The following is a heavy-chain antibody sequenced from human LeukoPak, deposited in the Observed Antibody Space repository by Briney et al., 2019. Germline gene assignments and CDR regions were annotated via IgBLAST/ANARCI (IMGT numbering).Heavy chain of an antibody. CDR3: ARVGGAWYSDY. J-gene: IGHJ4*02. CDR2: IRQDEGEK. V-gene: IGHV3-7*03. D-gene: IGHD2-15*01. Sequence: GGSLRLSCAASGFTFSAYYMSWVRQAPGKGLEWVANIRQDEGEKFYVDSVKGRFTISRDNAKNLLYLQMNSLRAEDTAVYHCARVGGAWYSDYWGQGTLVTVSS. CDR1: GFTFSAYY.